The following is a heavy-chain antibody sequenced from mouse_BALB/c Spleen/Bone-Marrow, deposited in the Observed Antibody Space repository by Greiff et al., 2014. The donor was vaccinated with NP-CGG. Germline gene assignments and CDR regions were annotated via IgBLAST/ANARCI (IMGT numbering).Heavy chain of an antibody. D-gene: IGHD1-1*01. V-gene: IGHV5-12-1*01. CDR2: ISSGGGST. CDR1: GFAFSSYD. Sequence: EVHLVESGGGLVKPGGSLKLSCAASGFAFSSYDMSWVRQTPEKRLEWVAYISSGGGSTYYADTVKGRFTISRDNAKNTLYLQMSSLKSEDTAMYYCARQILRGFGYWAKGLRSLSLQ. CDR3: ARQILRGFGY. J-gene: IGHJ3*02.